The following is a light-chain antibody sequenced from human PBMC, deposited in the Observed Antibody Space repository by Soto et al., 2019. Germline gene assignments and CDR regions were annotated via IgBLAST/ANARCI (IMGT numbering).Light chain of an antibody. Sequence: ELVLTQSPGTLSLSPGERATLSCRASQSVSSSYLAWYQQKPGQAPGLLIYGASSRATGIPDRFSGSGTGTDFDLTISRQEPEDFAVYYCHQYGSSPLYTFGQGTKLEIK. CDR1: QSVSSSY. J-gene: IGKJ2*01. V-gene: IGKV3-20*01. CDR3: HQYGSSPLYT. CDR2: GAS.